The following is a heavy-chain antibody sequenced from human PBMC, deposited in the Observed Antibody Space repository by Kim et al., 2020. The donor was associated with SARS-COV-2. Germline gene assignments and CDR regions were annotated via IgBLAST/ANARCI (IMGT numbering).Heavy chain of an antibody. Sequence: GGSLRLSCAASGFTFSSYGMHWVRQAPGKGLEWVAVISYDGSNKYYADSVKGRFTISRDNSKNTLYLQMNSLRAEDTGVYYCARDQGDGYNYFPRQRRAFDIWGQGTIVTVCS. J-gene: IGHJ3*02. CDR1: GFTFSSYG. CDR2: ISYDGSNK. CDR3: ARDQGDGYNYFPRQRRAFDI. D-gene: IGHD5-12*01. V-gene: IGHV3-33*05.